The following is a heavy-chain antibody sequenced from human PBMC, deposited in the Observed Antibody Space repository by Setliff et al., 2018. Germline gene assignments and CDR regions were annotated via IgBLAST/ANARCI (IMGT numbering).Heavy chain of an antibody. CDR3: ARDWFCSGGDCSDVFDF. CDR1: GYTFTTHG. D-gene: IGHD2-21*02. CDR2: ISTDDGDT. J-gene: IGHJ3*01. Sequence: ASVKVSCKASGYTFTTHGISWVRQAPGQGLEWMGWISTDDGDTNFAQKFQGRVTLTTDTSTGTAYMELRSLTFDDTAVYYFARDWFCSGGDCSDVFDFWGQGTMVTVSS. V-gene: IGHV1-18*01.